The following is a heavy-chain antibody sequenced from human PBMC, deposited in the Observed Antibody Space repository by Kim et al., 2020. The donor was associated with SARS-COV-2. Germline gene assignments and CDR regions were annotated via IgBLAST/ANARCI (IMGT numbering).Heavy chain of an antibody. CDR3: AKSESGSYPNYYGMDV. Sequence: GGSLRLSCAASGFTFRSYGMHWVRQAPGKGLEWVAVIWYDGSNKYYADSVKGRFTISRDNSKNTLYLQMNSLRAEDTAVYYCAKSESGSYPNYYGMDVWGQGTTVTVSS. J-gene: IGHJ6*02. CDR1: GFTFRSYG. V-gene: IGHV3-33*06. D-gene: IGHD1-26*01. CDR2: IWYDGSNK.